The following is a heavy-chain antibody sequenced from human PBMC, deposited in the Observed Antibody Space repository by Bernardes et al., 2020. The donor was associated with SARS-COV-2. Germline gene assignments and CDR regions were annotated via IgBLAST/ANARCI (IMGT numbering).Heavy chain of an antibody. CDR2: IYYSGST. D-gene: IGHD6-25*01. V-gene: IGHV4-39*01. J-gene: IGHJ4*02. CDR3: ARLIAASSENDY. CDR1: GGSISSSSYY. Sequence: SETLSLTCTVSGGSISSSSYYWGWIRQPPGKGLEWIGSIYYSGSTYYNPSLKSRVTISVDTSKNQFSLKLSSVTAADTAVYYCARLIAASSENDYWGQGTLVTVSS.